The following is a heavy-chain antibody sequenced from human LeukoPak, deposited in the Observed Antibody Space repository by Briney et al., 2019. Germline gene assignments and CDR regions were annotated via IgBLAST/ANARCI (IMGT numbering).Heavy chain of an antibody. Sequence: SETLSLTCTVSGGSISSGGYYWSWIRQPPGKGLVWIGYIYHSGSTYYNPSLKSRVTISVDRSKNQFSLKLSSVTAADTAVYYCAGGGSVPVPYYFDYWGQGTLVTVSS. CDR2: IYHSGST. V-gene: IGHV4-30-2*01. J-gene: IGHJ4*02. D-gene: IGHD3-10*01. CDR3: AGGGSVPVPYYFDY. CDR1: GGSISSGGYY.